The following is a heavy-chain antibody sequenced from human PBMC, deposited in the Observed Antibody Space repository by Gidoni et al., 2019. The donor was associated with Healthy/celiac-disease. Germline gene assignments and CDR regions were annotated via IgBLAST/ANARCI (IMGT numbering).Heavy chain of an antibody. V-gene: IGHV1-46*01. D-gene: IGHD5-12*01. J-gene: IGHJ4*02. Sequence: QVQLVQSGAEVKKPGASVKVSCKASGYTFPSYYMHWVRQAPGQGLEWMGIINPSGGSTSYAQKFQGRVTMTRDTFTSTVYMELSSLRSEDTAVYYCARDLLRDGYNPYYFDYWGQGTLVTVSS. CDR3: ARDLLRDGYNPYYFDY. CDR1: GYTFPSYY. CDR2: INPSGGST.